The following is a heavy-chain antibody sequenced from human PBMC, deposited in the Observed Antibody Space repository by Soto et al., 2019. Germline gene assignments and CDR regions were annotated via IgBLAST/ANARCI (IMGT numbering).Heavy chain of an antibody. CDR3: TRRYSSGWYWFDP. V-gene: IGHV3-49*03. J-gene: IGHJ5*02. CDR1: GFSLGDSA. D-gene: IGHD6-19*01. Sequence: GGSLRLSCTAAGFSLGDSAMSWFRQAPGKGLGWVGFIRSKAYSGTTEYAASVRGRFTISRDDSKSIAYLQMNSLKTEDTAVYYCTRRYSSGWYWFDPWGQGTLVTVSS. CDR2: IRSKAYSGTT.